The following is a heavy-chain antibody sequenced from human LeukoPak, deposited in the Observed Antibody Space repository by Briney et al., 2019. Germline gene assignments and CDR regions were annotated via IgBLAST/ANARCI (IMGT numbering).Heavy chain of an antibody. V-gene: IGHV4-34*01. D-gene: IGHD3-22*01. CDR3: ARETSPPLYYDSSGYYYYFDY. CDR1: GGSFSGYY. Sequence: PSETLSLTCAVYGGSFSGYYWSWIRQPPGKGLEWIGEINHSGSTNYNPSLKSRVTISVDTSKNQFSLKLSSVTAADTAVYYCARETSPPLYYDSSGYYYYFDYWGQGTLVTVSS. CDR2: INHSGST. J-gene: IGHJ4*02.